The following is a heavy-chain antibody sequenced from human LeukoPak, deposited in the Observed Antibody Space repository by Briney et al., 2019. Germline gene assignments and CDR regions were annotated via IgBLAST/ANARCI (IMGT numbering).Heavy chain of an antibody. J-gene: IGHJ3*02. CDR3: AREDGGTVGASRDDAFDI. D-gene: IGHD1-26*01. V-gene: IGHV6-1*01. CDR2: TYYRSKWYN. Sequence: SQTLSLTCAISGDSVSSNSAAWNWIRQSPSRGLEWLGRTYYRSKWYNDYAVSVKSRITINPDTSKNQFSLQLNSVTPEDTAVYYCAREDGGTVGASRDDAFDIWGQGTMVTVSS. CDR1: GDSVSSNSAA.